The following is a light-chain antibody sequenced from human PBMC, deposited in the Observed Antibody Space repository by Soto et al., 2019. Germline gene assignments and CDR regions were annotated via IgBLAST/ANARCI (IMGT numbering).Light chain of an antibody. V-gene: IGKV3D-15*01. CDR1: ETVATN. CDR3: QQYFQWPPMT. Sequence: VMTQSPATLSVSPGERATLSCWASETVATNLAWYQQKPGQAPRLLISGASTRAAGISDRFRGSGSGTEVTLTVISLRSEDSAIYYCQQYFQWPPMTVGQGTKV. J-gene: IGKJ1*01. CDR2: GAS.